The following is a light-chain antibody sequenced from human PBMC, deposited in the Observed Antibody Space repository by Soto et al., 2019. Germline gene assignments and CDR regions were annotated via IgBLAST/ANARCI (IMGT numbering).Light chain of an antibody. Sequence: QSVLTQPPSVSAAPGQNVAISCSGGSSNIGKNFVSWYQQVPGAAPKVLIYENDKRLSGIPDRFSGSRSGTSVTLAIAGLQTGDEADYYCASWDSSLYGVVFGGRTQLTVL. CDR1: SSNIGKNF. CDR3: ASWDSSLYGVV. V-gene: IGLV1-51*02. J-gene: IGLJ7*01. CDR2: END.